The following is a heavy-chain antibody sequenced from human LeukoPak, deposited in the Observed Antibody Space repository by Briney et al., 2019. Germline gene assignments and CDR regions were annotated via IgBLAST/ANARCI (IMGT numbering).Heavy chain of an antibody. Sequence: GASVKVSCKASGGTFSSYAISWVRQAPGQGLEWMGRIIPIFGTANYAQKFQGRVTITTDESTSTAYMELSSLRSEDTAVYYCARDRAMIVPYDASDIWGQGTMVTVSS. V-gene: IGHV1-69*05. J-gene: IGHJ3*02. D-gene: IGHD3-22*01. CDR2: IIPIFGTA. CDR1: GGTFSSYA. CDR3: ARDRAMIVPYDASDI.